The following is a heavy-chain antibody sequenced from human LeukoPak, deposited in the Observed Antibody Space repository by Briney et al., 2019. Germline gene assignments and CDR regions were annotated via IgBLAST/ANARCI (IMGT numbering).Heavy chain of an antibody. J-gene: IGHJ4*02. CDR1: GGAVSGGSYY. CDR3: ARRSVLLRCGDIGRDVDY. CDR2: IYYSGSI. D-gene: IGHD3-10*01. Sequence: PSETLSLTCTVAGGAVSGGSYYGGWIRQPPGKGLEWIGSIYYSGSIYYNPSVKRRVSISVGTSNTQFSLQLSSVTAADTSAYDCARRSVLLRCGDIGRDVDYWGQGTLVTGSS. V-gene: IGHV4-39*01.